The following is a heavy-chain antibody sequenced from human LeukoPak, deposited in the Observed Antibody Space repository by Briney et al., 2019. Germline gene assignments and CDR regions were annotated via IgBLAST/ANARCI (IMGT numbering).Heavy chain of an antibody. J-gene: IGHJ4*02. CDR3: TTDRVYSSGWSPKRYYFDY. D-gene: IGHD6-19*01. CDR2: XKSKTDGGTT. Sequence: PGGSLRLSCAASGFTFSNAWMSWVRQAPGKGLXXXXXXKSKTDGGTTDYAAPVKGRFTISRDDSKNTLYLQMNSLKTEDTAVYYCTTDRVYSSGWSPKRYYFDYWGQGTLVTVSS. V-gene: IGHV3-15*01. CDR1: GFTFSNAW.